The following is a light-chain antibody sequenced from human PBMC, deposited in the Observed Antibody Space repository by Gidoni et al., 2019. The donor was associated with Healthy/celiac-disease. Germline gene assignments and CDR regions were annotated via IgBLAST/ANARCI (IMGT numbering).Light chain of an antibody. CDR1: QSVSSY. CDR3: QQRSNWPRT. V-gene: IGKV3-11*01. CDR2: DAS. J-gene: IGKJ5*01. Sequence: IALTHSPATLSLSPGERATLSCRASQSVSSYLAWYQQKPGQAPRLLIYDASNRATGIPARFSGSGSGTDFTLTISSLEPEDFAVYYCQQRSNWPRTFGQGTRLEIK.